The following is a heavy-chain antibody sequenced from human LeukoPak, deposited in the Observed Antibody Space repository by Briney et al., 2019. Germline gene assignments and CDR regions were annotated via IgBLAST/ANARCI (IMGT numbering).Heavy chain of an antibody. V-gene: IGHV3-23*01. D-gene: IGHD3-10*01. CDR1: GFTFSNYG. J-gene: IGHJ4*02. CDR3: AKGDYYDFDY. CDR2: ITSGVGIT. Sequence: PGGSLRLSCAASGFTFSNYGMNCVRQAPGKGLEWVSIITSGVGITYYADSVKGRFTISRDNSKNTLYLQMNSLRADDTAVYYCAKGDYYDFDYWGQGTLVTVSS.